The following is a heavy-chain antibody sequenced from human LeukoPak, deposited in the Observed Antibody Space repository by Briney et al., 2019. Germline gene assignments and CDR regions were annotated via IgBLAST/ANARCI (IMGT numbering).Heavy chain of an antibody. CDR1: AFTFSSYS. CDR3: ARDLLGMGLLDLDY. J-gene: IGHJ4*02. Sequence: TGGSLRLSCAASAFTFSSYSMNWVRQAPGKGLEWVSSITSTSGFKSYADSVRGRFTISRDNAKNSLYLQMNSLRAEDTAVYYCARDLLGMGLLDLDYWGQGALVTVSS. D-gene: IGHD7-27*01. CDR2: ITSTSGFK. V-gene: IGHV3-21*01.